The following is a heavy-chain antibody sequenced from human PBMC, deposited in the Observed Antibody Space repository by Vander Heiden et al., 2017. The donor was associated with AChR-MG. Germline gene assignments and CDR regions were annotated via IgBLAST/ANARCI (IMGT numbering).Heavy chain of an antibody. D-gene: IGHD3-10*01. J-gene: IGHJ4*02. CDR1: GFTIGTND. V-gene: IGHV3-53*02. Sequence: DVQLVETGGDLIQPGGSLRLSCAASGFTIGTNDMVWVRQVPGKGLEWVSLIYSGVSTYYADSVKGRFTISRDNSKNTLHLQMNSLRAEDTAVYYCARLESGAVIDYWGQGTLVTVSS. CDR2: IYSGVST. CDR3: ARLESGAVIDY.